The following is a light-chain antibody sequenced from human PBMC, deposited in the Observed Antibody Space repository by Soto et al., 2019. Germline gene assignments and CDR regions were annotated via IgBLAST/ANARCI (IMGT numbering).Light chain of an antibody. V-gene: IGLV2-14*03. CDR3: CSYTTSTTYV. CDR2: GVN. CDR1: VSDVGGYDS. J-gene: IGLJ1*01. Sequence: QSALTQPASVSGCPGQSITISCTGTVSDVGGYDSVSWYQQHPGRAPKLIIYGVNNRLSGVSNRFSASKSADTASLTISGLQAEDEANYYCCSYTTSTTYVFGTGTKVTVL.